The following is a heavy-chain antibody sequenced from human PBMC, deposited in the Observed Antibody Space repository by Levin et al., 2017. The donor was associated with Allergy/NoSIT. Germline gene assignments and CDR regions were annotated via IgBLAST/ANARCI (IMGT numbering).Heavy chain of an antibody. J-gene: IGHJ3*02. CDR3: ARVIVSFVAGIRYAFDM. Sequence: PGESLKISCAASGFTISSTGMTWVRQAPGKGLEWVSFIYSGGSTNYVDSVKGRFTISRDNSKNTLYLQMNSLRDEDTAVYYCARVIVSFVAGIRYAFDMWGQGTMVTVSS. CDR1: GFTISSTG. D-gene: IGHD6-19*01. V-gene: IGHV3-53*01. CDR2: IYSGGST.